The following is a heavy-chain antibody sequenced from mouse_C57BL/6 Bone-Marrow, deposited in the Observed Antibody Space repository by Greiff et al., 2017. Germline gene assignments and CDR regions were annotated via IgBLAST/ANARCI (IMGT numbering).Heavy chain of an antibody. D-gene: IGHD1-1*01. CDR3: ARSRSPAWFAY. CDR2: INPSSGYT. CDR1: GYTFTSYT. J-gene: IGHJ3*01. V-gene: IGHV1-4*01. Sequence: VQLQQSGAELARPGASVKMSCKASGYTFTSYTMHWVKQRPGQGLEWIGYINPSSGYTKYNQKFKDKATLTADKSSSTAYMQLSSLTSEYSAVYSCARSRSPAWFAYWGQGTLVTVSA.